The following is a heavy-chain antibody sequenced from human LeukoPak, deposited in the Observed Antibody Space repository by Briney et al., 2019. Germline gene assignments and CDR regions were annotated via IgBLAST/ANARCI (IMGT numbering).Heavy chain of an antibody. D-gene: IGHD1-26*01. CDR2: IYHSGST. CDR3: ARDGWEPLPHDAFDI. J-gene: IGHJ3*02. V-gene: IGHV4-4*02. CDR1: GGSISSSNW. Sequence: SETLSLTCAVSGGSISSSNWWSWVRQPPGKGLEWIGEIYHSGSTNYNPSLKSRVTISVDKSKNQFSLKLSSVTAADTAVYYCARDGWEPLPHDAFDIWGQGTMVTVSS.